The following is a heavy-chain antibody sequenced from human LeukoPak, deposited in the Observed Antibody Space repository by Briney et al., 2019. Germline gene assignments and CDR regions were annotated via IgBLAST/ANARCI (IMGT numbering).Heavy chain of an antibody. V-gene: IGHV1-8*01. J-gene: IGHJ5*02. CDR1: GYTFTNYD. D-gene: IGHD2-15*01. CDR3: ARDQDIVVVVAALRQREMGGFDP. CDR2: MNPKSGNT. Sequence: ASVKVSCKASGYTFTNYDINWVRQATGQGPEWMGWMNPKSGNTGYAQKFQGRGTMTRNTSISTAYMELSSLRSDDTAVYYCARDQDIVVVVAALRQREMGGFDPWGQGTLVTASS.